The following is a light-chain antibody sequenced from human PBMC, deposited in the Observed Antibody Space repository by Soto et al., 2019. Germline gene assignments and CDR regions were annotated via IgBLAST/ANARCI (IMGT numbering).Light chain of an antibody. CDR1: QSISSW. Sequence: DIQLTQSHSTLSASVGESVTLTCRASQSISSWLAWYQQKPGKAPKLLIYKASSLESGVPSRFSGSGSGTEFTLTISSLQSEDFAVYYCQQYNNWPRTFGQGTKVDIK. CDR2: KAS. V-gene: IGKV1-5*03. J-gene: IGKJ1*01. CDR3: QQYNNWPRT.